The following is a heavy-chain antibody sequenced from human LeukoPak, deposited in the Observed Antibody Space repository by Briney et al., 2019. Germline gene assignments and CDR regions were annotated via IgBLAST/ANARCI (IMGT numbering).Heavy chain of an antibody. CDR3: VXXXXXXYYYDSSGYLVY. CDR1: GYTFTGYY. CDR2: INPNSGGT. D-gene: IGHD3-22*01. Sequence: ASVKVSCKASGYTFTGYYMHWVRQAPGQGLEWMGWINPNSGGTNYSQTLQSRVTMTTETSTSTACMELRTPRSDDTAVYNYVXXXXXXYYYDSSGYLVYWGQGTLVTVSS. J-gene: IGHJ4*02. V-gene: IGHV1-2*02.